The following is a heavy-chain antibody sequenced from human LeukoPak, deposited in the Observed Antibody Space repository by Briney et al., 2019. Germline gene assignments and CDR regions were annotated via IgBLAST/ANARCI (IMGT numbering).Heavy chain of an antibody. CDR2: IHYSGST. Sequence: SETLSLTCTVSGGSISSFYWSWIRQPPGKGLEWIGYIHYSGSTNYSTSLKSRVTISVDTSKNQFSLKLSSVTAADTAVYYCARDEGRGAFEIWGQGTMVTVSS. CDR3: ARDEGRGAFEI. V-gene: IGHV4-59*01. J-gene: IGHJ3*02. CDR1: GGSISSFY.